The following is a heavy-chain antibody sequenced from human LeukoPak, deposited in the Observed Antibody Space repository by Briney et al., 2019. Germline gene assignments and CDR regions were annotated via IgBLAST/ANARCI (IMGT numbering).Heavy chain of an antibody. D-gene: IGHD6-13*01. Sequence: SETLSLTCGVSGGSISSSNWWSWVRQPPGKGLEWIGEIYHSGSTNYNPSLKSRITISIDKSKNQFSLKLSSVTAADTAVYYCARNNSGYSSSWYLFDYWGQGTLVTVSS. J-gene: IGHJ4*02. CDR2: IYHSGST. V-gene: IGHV4-4*02. CDR1: GGSISSSNW. CDR3: ARNNSGYSSSWYLFDY.